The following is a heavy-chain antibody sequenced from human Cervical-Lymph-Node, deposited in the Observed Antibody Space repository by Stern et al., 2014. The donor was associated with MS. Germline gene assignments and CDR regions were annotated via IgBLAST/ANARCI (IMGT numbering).Heavy chain of an antibody. V-gene: IGHV4-39*02. J-gene: IGHJ2*01. D-gene: IGHD4-11*01. CDR3: ARGVTAVTNYVPNWCFDL. CDR1: GGSITNRDY. Sequence: QVQLQESGPGLVKPSETLSLTCSVSGGSITNRDYWGWIRQSPGKGLEWIGSVYYSGITYYRPSLKSRATISIDTSKNHFSLKLTSWTATDTAVYFCARGVTAVTNYVPNWCFDLWGRGTLVTISS. CDR2: VYYSGIT.